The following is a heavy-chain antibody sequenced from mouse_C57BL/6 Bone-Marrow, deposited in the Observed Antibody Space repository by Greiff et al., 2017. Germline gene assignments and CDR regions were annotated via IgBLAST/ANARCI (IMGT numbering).Heavy chain of an antibody. Sequence: VQLVESGAELVRPGASVTLSCKASGYTFTDYEMHWVKQTPVHGLEWIGAIDPDTGGTAYNQKFKGKAILTADKSSSTAYMELRSLTSEDSAVYYCTYFDYWGQGTTLTVSS. CDR1: GYTFTDYE. V-gene: IGHV1-15*01. J-gene: IGHJ2*01. CDR2: IDPDTGGT. CDR3: TYFDY.